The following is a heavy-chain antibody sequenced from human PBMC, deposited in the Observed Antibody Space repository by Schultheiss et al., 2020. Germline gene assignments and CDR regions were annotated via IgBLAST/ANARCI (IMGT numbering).Heavy chain of an antibody. Sequence: GGSLRLSCAASGFTFSTYLMHWVRQTPGRGLEWVARISYDGNTKYYADSVKGRFTISREYAKNSLYLQMNSLRAADTAVYYCARGGRGSYYRAREHGLTFDYWGKGTLVTVSS. V-gene: IGHV3-30*14. CDR2: ISYDGNTK. J-gene: IGHJ4*02. D-gene: IGHD1-26*01. CDR1: GFTFSTYL. CDR3: ARGGRGSYYRAREHGLTFDY.